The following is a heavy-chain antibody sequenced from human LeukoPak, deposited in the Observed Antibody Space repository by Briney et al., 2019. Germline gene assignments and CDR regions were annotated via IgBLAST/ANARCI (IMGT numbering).Heavy chain of an antibody. CDR1: GFTFSSYA. J-gene: IGHJ4*02. D-gene: IGHD1-26*01. CDR2: ISYDGSNK. CDR3: ARDRYVPIHPTVLEVGATALDY. Sequence: PGRSLRLSCAASGFTFSSYAMHWVRQAPGKGLEWVAVISYDGSNKYYADSVKGRFTISRDNSKNTLYLQMNSLRAEDTAVYYCARDRYVPIHPTVLEVGATALDYWGQGTLVTVSS. V-gene: IGHV3-30-3*01.